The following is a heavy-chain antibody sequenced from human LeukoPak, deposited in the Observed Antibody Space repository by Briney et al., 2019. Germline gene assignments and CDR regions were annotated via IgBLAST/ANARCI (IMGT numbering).Heavy chain of an antibody. CDR2: ISWNSGSI. J-gene: IGHJ4*02. CDR1: GFTFDDYA. D-gene: IGHD6-19*01. CDR3: AKYISAIAVAGTDY. Sequence: GGSLRLSCAASGFTFDDYAMHWVRQAPGKGLEWVSGISWNSGSIGYADSVKGRFTISRDNAKNSLYLQMNSLRDEDTALYYCAKYISAIAVAGTDYWGQGTLVTVSS. V-gene: IGHV3-9*01.